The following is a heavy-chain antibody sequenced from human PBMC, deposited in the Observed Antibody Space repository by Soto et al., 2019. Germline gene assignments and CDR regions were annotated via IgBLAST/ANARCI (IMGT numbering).Heavy chain of an antibody. D-gene: IGHD6-6*01. CDR3: ARDIDSSSSLNNWFDP. CDR1: GDSVSSNSAA. Sequence: SQTLSLTCAISGDSVSSNSAAWNWIRQSPSRGLEWPGRTYYRSKWYNDYAVSVKSRITINPDTSKNQFSLQLNSVTPEDTAVYYCARDIDSSSSLNNWFDPWGQGXLVTVSS. CDR2: TYYRSKWYN. V-gene: IGHV6-1*01. J-gene: IGHJ5*02.